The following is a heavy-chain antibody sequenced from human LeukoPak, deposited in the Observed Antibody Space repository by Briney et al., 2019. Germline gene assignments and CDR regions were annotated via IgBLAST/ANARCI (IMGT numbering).Heavy chain of an antibody. CDR1: GYTFTGYY. V-gene: IGHV1-2*02. Sequence: GASVKVSCKASGYTFTGYYMHWVRQAPGQGLEWMGWINPNSGGTNYAQKFQGRVTMTRDTSISTAYMELSRLRSDDTAVYYCARDKVVVVVAATRNWFDPWGQGTLVTVSS. D-gene: IGHD2-15*01. J-gene: IGHJ5*02. CDR3: ARDKVVVVVAATRNWFDP. CDR2: INPNSGGT.